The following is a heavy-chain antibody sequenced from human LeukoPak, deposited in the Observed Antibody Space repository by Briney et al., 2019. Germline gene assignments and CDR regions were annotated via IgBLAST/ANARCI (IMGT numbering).Heavy chain of an antibody. CDR3: ARVRGGNPAGAFDI. D-gene: IGHD4-23*01. Sequence: PGGSLRLSCAASGFTFSSYAMHWVRQAPGKGLEWVAVISYDGSNKYYADSVKGRFTISRDNSKNTLYLQMNSLRAEDTAVYYCARVRGGNPAGAFDIWGQGTMVTVSS. CDR2: ISYDGSNK. V-gene: IGHV3-30-3*01. CDR1: GFTFSSYA. J-gene: IGHJ3*02.